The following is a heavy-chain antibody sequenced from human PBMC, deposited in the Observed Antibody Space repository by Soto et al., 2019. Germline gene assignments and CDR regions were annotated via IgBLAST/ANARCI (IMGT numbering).Heavy chain of an antibody. CDR2: ISWDGGST. CDR1: GFTFDDYT. V-gene: IGHV3-43*01. CDR3: AKTAVTDTVTIYYGMDV. J-gene: IGHJ6*02. Sequence: HPGGSLRLSCAASGFTFDDYTMHWVRQAPGKGLGWVSLISWDGGSTYYADSVKGRFTISRDNSKNSLYLQMNSLRTEDTALYYCAKTAVTDTVTIYYGMDVWGQGTTVTVSS. D-gene: IGHD3-3*01.